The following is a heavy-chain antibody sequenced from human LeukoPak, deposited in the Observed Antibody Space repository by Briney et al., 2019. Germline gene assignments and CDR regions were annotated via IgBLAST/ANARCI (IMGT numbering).Heavy chain of an antibody. CDR1: GFTFSGYA. CDR3: ARSGELELPDY. V-gene: IGHV3-30-3*01. Sequence: GRSLRLSCAASGFTFSGYAMHWVRQAPGKGLEWVAVISYDGSNKYYADSVKGRFTISRDNSKNTLYLQMNSLRAEDTAVYYCARSGELELPDYWGQGILVTVSS. CDR2: ISYDGSNK. J-gene: IGHJ4*02. D-gene: IGHD1-7*01.